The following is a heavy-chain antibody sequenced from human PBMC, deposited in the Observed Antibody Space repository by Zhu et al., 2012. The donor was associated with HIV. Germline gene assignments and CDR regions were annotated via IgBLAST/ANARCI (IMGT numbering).Heavy chain of an antibody. Sequence: QVQLQESGPGLVTPSETLSLTCTASGGSTSGHYWSWIRQPPGKGLEWIGYIYYTGSTNYNPSLKSRVTMSVDTSKNQFSLKLNSVTAADTAVYYCARYYCTTTCYYFDYWGQGALGHRLL. J-gene: IGHJ4*02. D-gene: IGHD2-8*01. CDR2: IYYTGST. CDR3: ARYYCTTTCYYFDY. V-gene: IGHV4-59*11. CDR1: GGSTSGHY.